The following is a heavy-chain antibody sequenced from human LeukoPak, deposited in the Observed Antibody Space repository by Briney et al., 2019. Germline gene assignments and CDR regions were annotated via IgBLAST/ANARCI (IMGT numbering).Heavy chain of an antibody. Sequence: GGSLRLSCAASGFTFSSYGMHWVRQAPGKGLEWVAVISYDGSNKYYADSVKGRFTISRDNSKNTLYLQMNSLRAEDTAVYYCANIVVVPAAIPGPSDAFDIWGQGTMVTVSS. CDR1: GFTFSSYG. J-gene: IGHJ3*02. V-gene: IGHV3-30*18. CDR2: ISYDGSNK. D-gene: IGHD2-2*02. CDR3: ANIVVVPAAIPGPSDAFDI.